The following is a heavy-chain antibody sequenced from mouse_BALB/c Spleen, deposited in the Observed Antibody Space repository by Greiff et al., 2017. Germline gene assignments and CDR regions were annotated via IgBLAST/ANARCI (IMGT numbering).Heavy chain of an antibody. D-gene: IGHD2-3*01. CDR2: ISYDGSN. CDR3: ARSYDGYSDY. CDR1: GYSITSGYY. V-gene: IGHV3-6*02. J-gene: IGHJ2*01. Sequence: EVKLVESGPGLVKPSQSLSLTCSVTGYSITSGYYWNWIRQFPGNKLEWMGYISYDGSNNYNPSLKNRISITRDTSKNQFFLKLNSVTTEDTATYYCARSYDGYSDYWGQGTTLTVSS.